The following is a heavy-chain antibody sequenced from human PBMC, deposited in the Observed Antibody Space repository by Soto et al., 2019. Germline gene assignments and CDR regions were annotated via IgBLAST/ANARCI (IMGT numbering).Heavy chain of an antibody. J-gene: IGHJ4*02. Sequence: QVQLVESGGGVVQPGRSLRLSCAASGFTFSRHTMHWVRQAPGKGLEWVAAISDDGSNTYYADSVKGRFTISRDNSKNXPXLXXNSLSSAATAVHPCASAVYYDFWSGFNTPPSPFDDWGQGTLVTVSS. CDR1: GFTFSRHT. D-gene: IGHD3-3*01. CDR3: ASAVYYDFWSGFNTPPSPFDD. V-gene: IGHV3-30-3*01. CDR2: ISDDGSNT.